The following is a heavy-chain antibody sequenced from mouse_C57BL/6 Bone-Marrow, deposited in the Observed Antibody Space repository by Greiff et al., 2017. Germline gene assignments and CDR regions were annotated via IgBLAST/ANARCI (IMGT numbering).Heavy chain of an antibody. D-gene: IGHD4-1*01. CDR2: FHPYNDDT. Sequence: VQRVESGAELVKPGASVKMSCKASGYTFTTYPIEWMKQNHGKSLEWIGNFHPYNDDTKYNEKFKGKATLTVEKSSSTVYLELSRLTSDDSAVYYCARGRSNPGGYFDYWGQGTTLTVSS. J-gene: IGHJ2*01. CDR1: GYTFTTYP. CDR3: ARGRSNPGGYFDY. V-gene: IGHV1-47*01.